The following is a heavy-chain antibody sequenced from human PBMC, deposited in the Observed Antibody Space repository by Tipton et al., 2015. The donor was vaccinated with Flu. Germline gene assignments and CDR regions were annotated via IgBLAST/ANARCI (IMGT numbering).Heavy chain of an antibody. CDR2: INHSGST. CDR1: GGSFSGYY. V-gene: IGHV4-34*01. D-gene: IGHD3-10*01. J-gene: IGHJ4*02. Sequence: TLSLTCAVYGGSFSGYYWSWIRQPPGKGLEWIGEINHSGSTNHNPSLKSRVTISVDTSKNQFSLKLSSVTAADTAVYYCARGVIYYYGSGSYYYFDYWGQGTLVTVSS. CDR3: ARGVIYYYGSGSYYYFDY.